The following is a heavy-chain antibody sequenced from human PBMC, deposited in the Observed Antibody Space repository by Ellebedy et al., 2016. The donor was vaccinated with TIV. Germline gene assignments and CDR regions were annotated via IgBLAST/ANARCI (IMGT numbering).Heavy chain of an antibody. Sequence: PGGSLRLSCKGFGYSFTNYWIGWVRQMPGKGLEWMGIIYPGESDTRYSPSFQCQVTISADKSISTAYLQWSSLKASDTAIYYCARQLTYGEYVAFDYWGQGALVTVSS. V-gene: IGHV5-51*01. CDR2: IYPGESDT. CDR1: GYSFTNYW. D-gene: IGHD4-17*01. J-gene: IGHJ4*02. CDR3: ARQLTYGEYVAFDY.